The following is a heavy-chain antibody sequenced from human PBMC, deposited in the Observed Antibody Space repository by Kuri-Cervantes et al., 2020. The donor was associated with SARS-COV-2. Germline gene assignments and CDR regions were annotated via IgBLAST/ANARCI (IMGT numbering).Heavy chain of an antibody. CDR1: GFTFSDYY. CDR2: ISSSGSTI. CDR3: ARAGSYDFRGGMDV. V-gene: IGHV3-11*01. D-gene: IGHD3-3*01. Sequence: GGSLRLSCAASGFTFSDYYMSWIRQAPGKGLEWVSYISSSGSTIYYADSVKGRFTISRDNAKNSLYLQMNSLRAEDTALYHCARAGSYDFRGGMDVWGQGTTVTVSS. J-gene: IGHJ6*02.